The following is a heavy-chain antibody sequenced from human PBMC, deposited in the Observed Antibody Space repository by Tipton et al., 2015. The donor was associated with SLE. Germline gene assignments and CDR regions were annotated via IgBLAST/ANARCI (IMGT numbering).Heavy chain of an antibody. CDR2: IYSGGGT. V-gene: IGHV3-23*03. CDR1: GFTFHDYA. Sequence: SLRLSCAASGFTFHDYAMSWVRQAPGKGLEWVSVIYSGGGTSYADSVMGRVTISRDNSKNTLYLQMNSLRGEDTAVYFCAKGLQQWHTYYFDYWGQGNLATVSS. CDR3: AKGLQQWHTYYFDY. D-gene: IGHD6-19*01. J-gene: IGHJ4*02.